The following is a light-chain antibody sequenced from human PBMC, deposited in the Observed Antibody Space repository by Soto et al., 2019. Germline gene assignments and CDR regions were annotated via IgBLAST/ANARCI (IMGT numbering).Light chain of an antibody. CDR2: AAS. V-gene: IGKV1-27*01. Sequence: DIQMTQSPASRSASVGDRVTITCRASQGFWQYLAWYQQRRGQVPKLLVNAASTLWPGVPSRFSGSGAGTDFTLTSSSLQPEDVTTYYCQRYNTASFTVGPGTKVDIK. J-gene: IGKJ3*01. CDR1: QGFWQY. CDR3: QRYNTASFT.